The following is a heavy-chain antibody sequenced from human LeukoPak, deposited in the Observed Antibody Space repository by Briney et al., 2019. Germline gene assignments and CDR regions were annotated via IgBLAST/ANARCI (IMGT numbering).Heavy chain of an antibody. CDR1: GFTLSAYW. J-gene: IGHJ3*01. V-gene: IGHV3-74*01. CDR3: ARDRGGDDAFDF. D-gene: IGHD2-21*01. Sequence: GGSLRLSCAASGFTLSAYWMHWVRQVPGKGLVWVSRLNSEGSGTLYADSVKGRFTVSRDNAKNTLYLQMNSLRAEDTAVYYCARDRGGDDAFDFWGQGTMVTVSS. CDR2: LNSEGSGT.